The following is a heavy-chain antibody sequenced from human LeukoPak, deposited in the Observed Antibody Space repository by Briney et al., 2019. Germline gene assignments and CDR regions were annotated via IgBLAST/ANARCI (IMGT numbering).Heavy chain of an antibody. J-gene: IGHJ4*02. CDR2: INPNSGGT. D-gene: IGHD6-19*01. CDR1: GYTFTGYY. CDR3: VRDMDRGQWLVRPYN. V-gene: IGHV1-2*02. Sequence: ASVKVSCKASGYTFTGYYMHWVRQAPGQGLEWMGWINPNSGGTNYAQKFQGRVTMTRDMSINTAYMDLRRLKSDDTAVYYCVRDMDRGQWLVRPYNWGQGTLVTVSS.